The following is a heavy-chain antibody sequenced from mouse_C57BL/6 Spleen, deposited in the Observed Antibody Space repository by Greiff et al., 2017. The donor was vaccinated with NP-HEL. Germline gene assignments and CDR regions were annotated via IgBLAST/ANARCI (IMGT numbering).Heavy chain of an antibody. J-gene: IGHJ1*03. Sequence: EVKLMESGGGLVKPGGSLKLSCAASGFTFSDYGMHWVRQAPEKGLEWVAYISSGSSTIYYADTVKGRFTISRDNAKNTLFLQMTSLRSEAAAMYYCARGYYGSNPYWYFDVWGTGTTVTVSS. V-gene: IGHV5-17*01. D-gene: IGHD1-1*01. CDR3: ARGYYGSNPYWYFDV. CDR2: ISSGSSTI. CDR1: GFTFSDYG.